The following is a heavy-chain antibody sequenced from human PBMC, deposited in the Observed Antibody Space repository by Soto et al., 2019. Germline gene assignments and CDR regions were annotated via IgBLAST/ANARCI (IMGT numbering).Heavy chain of an antibody. V-gene: IGHV1-46*01. CDR3: ARDSVLRYFDWLSDYYYGMDV. CDR2: INPSSGST. CDR1: GYTFTSYY. J-gene: IGHJ6*02. D-gene: IGHD3-9*01. Sequence: SVKVSCKASGYTFTSYYMHWVRQAPGQGLEWMGIINPSSGSTSYAQKFQGRVTMTRDTSTSTVYMELSSLRSGDTAVYYCARDSVLRYFDWLSDYYYGMDVWGQGTTVTVSS.